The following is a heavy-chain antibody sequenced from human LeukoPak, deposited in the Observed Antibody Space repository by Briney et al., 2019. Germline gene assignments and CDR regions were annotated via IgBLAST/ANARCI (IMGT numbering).Heavy chain of an antibody. CDR1: GFTFSSYW. J-gene: IGHJ2*01. V-gene: IGHV3-74*01. Sequence: GGSLRLSCAASGFTFSSYWMHWVRQAPGKGLVWVSRINSDGSSTSYADSVKGRFTISRDNAKNTLYLQMNSLRAEDTAVYYCARATYSSTWYSRYFDLWGRGTLVTVSS. D-gene: IGHD6-13*01. CDR3: ARATYSSTWYSRYFDL. CDR2: INSDGSST.